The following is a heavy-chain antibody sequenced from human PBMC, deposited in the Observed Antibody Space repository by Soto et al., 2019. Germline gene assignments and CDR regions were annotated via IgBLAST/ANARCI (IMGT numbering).Heavy chain of an antibody. D-gene: IGHD3-16*02. CDR1: GGSFSGYY. J-gene: IGHJ4*02. V-gene: IGHV4-34*01. Sequence: KPSETLSLTCAVYGGSFSGYYWSWIRQPPGKGLEWIGEINHSGSTNYNPSLKSRVTISVDTSKNQFSLKLSSVTAADTAVYYCARGGHYDYVWGSYRYRTYFDYWGQGTLVTVSS. CDR3: ARGGHYDYVWGSYRYRTYFDY. CDR2: INHSGST.